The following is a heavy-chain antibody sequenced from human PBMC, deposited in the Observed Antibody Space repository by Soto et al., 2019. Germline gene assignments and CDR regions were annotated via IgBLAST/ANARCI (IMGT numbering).Heavy chain of an antibody. CDR1: GFTFDDYT. J-gene: IGHJ6*02. CDR2: ISWDGGST. Sequence: GGSLRLSCAASGFTFDDYTMHWVRQAPGKGLEWVSLISWDGGSTYYADSVKGRFTISRDNSKNSLYLQMNSLRTEDTALYYCAKDIGCSGGSCYGVRYYYGMDVWGQGTTVTVSS. V-gene: IGHV3-43*01. D-gene: IGHD2-15*01. CDR3: AKDIGCSGGSCYGVRYYYGMDV.